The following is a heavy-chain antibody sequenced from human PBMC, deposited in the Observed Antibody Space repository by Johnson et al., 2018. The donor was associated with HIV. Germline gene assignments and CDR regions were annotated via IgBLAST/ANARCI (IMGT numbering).Heavy chain of an antibody. J-gene: IGHJ3*02. CDR3: TYPSPYYDSSGYPDAFDI. V-gene: IGHV3-15*01. CDR1: GFTFTNAW. Sequence: MMLVESGGGLVKPGGSLRLSCAVSGFTFTNAWMSWVRQAPGKGLEWVGHIKSKTDGGTTDYAAPVKGRFTISRDDSKNTLYLQMNSLKTEDTAVYYCTYPSPYYDSSGYPDAFDIWGQGTMVTVSS. CDR2: IKSKTDGGTT. D-gene: IGHD3-22*01.